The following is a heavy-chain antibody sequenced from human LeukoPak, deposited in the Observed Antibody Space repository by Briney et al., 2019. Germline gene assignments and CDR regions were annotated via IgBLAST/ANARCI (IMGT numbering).Heavy chain of an antibody. Sequence: GGSLRLSCAASGFFFSNYGMHWVRQAPGKGLVWVSRVNSDGRFTKYADSVKGRFTISRDNAKNTLYLQMNSLRAEDTAMYYCVRSDWFDNWGQGTLVTVSS. CDR1: GFFFSNYG. CDR3: VRSDWFDN. CDR2: VNSDGRFT. J-gene: IGHJ5*02. V-gene: IGHV3-74*03.